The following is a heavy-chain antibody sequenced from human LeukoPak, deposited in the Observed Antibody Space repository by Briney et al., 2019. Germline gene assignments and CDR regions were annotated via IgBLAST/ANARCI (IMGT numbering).Heavy chain of an antibody. V-gene: IGHV4-39*01. Sequence: MSSETLSLTCTVSGGSIRSNTYYWGWIRQPPGKGLEWIGSIYYSGSTNYNPSLKSRVTISVDTSQNQFSLKLSSVTAADTALYYCARQGMRYCNGGSCYLADYWGQGTLVTVSS. J-gene: IGHJ4*02. D-gene: IGHD2-15*01. CDR3: ARQGMRYCNGGSCYLADY. CDR2: IYYSGST. CDR1: GGSIRSNTYY.